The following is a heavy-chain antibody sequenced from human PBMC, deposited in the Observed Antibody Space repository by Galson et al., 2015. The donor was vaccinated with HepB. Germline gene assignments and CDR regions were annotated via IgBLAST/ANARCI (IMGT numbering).Heavy chain of an antibody. J-gene: IGHJ4*02. CDR1: GYTFTSYD. V-gene: IGHV1-8*01. CDR3: ARGGYCSSTSCYHLGY. D-gene: IGHD2-2*01. Sequence: SVKVSCKASGYTFTSYDINWVRQATGQGLEWMGWMNPNSGNTGYAQKFQGRVTMTRNTSISTAYMELSSLRSEDTAVYYCARGGYCSSTSCYHLGYWGQGTLVTVSS. CDR2: MNPNSGNT.